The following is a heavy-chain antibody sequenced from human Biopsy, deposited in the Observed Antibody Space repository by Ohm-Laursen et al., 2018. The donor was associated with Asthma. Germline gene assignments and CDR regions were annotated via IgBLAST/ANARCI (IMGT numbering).Heavy chain of an antibody. CDR3: ARESGQDSGGTGAFDR. CDR2: ISSDGHNK. V-gene: IGHV3-30*03. D-gene: IGHD4-23*01. Sequence: SLRLSCAASGFVFSQCGMHWVRQGPGKGLEWVALISSDGHNKYYKDSVKGRFTISRDNSKLRLYLEINSLRVEDSAVYYCARESGQDSGGTGAFDRWGQGIMAAVSS. J-gene: IGHJ3*02. CDR1: GFVFSQCG.